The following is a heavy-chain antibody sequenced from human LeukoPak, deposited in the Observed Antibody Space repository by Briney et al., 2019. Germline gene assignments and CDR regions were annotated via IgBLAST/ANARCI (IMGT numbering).Heavy chain of an antibody. CDR3: AKNYCSSTSCYTGGYY. CDR2: ISGSGGST. CDR1: GFTFSSYA. V-gene: IGHV3-23*01. Sequence: PGGSLRLSCAASGFTFSSYAMSWVRQAPGKGLEWVSAISGSGGSTYYADSVKGRFTISRDNSKNTLYLQMNSLRAEDTAVYYGAKNYCSSTSCYTGGYYWGQGTLVTVSS. D-gene: IGHD2-2*02. J-gene: IGHJ4*02.